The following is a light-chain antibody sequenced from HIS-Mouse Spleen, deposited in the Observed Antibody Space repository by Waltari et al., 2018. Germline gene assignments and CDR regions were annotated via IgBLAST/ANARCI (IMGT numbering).Light chain of an antibody. Sequence: QSVLTQPPSASGTPGQRVTISCSGSSSNIGSNYVYWYQQLPGTAPKLLIYRNIRRPSGVPDRFSGSKSGTSASLAISGLRSEDEADYYCAAWDDSLSGYVFGTGTKVTVL. J-gene: IGLJ1*01. CDR3: AAWDDSLSGYV. CDR1: SSNIGSNY. V-gene: IGLV1-47*01. CDR2: RNI.